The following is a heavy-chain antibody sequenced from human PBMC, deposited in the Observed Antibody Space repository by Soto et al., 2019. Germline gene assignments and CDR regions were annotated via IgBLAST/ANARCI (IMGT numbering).Heavy chain of an antibody. Sequence: GESLKISCKGSGYSFTSYWISWVRQMPGKGLEWMGRIDPSDSYTNYSPSFQGHVTISADKSISTAYLQWSSLKASDTAMYYCARRGGHHYDSSGYYLDYWGQGTLVTVSS. J-gene: IGHJ4*02. CDR1: GYSFTSYW. CDR2: IDPSDSYT. CDR3: ARRGGHHYDSSGYYLDY. V-gene: IGHV5-10-1*01. D-gene: IGHD3-22*01.